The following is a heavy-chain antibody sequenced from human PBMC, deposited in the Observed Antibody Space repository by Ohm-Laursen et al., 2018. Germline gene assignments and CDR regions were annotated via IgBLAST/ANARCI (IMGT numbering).Heavy chain of an antibody. D-gene: IGHD5-24*01. Sequence: SLRLSCAASGFSFSTYSMNWVRQAPGKGLERVSHVSGSGYTKYYGDSVKGRFTISRDNAENSLYLQMNSLRADDTAMYYCAKDKNMAIIRGLFDFWGQGALVAISS. CDR3: AKDKNMAIIRGLFDF. CDR2: VSGSGYTK. V-gene: IGHV3-48*01. J-gene: IGHJ4*02. CDR1: GFSFSTYS.